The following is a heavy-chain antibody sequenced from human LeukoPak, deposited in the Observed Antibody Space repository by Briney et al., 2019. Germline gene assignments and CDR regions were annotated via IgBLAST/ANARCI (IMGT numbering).Heavy chain of an antibody. J-gene: IGHJ5*02. CDR3: ARDGHGNWNDGGWFDP. V-gene: IGHV3-74*01. Sequence: PGGSLRLSCAASGFTFSTYWMHWVRQAPGKGLVWVSRINGDGSSTSCADSVKGRFTISRDNAKDTLYLQMNSLRAEDTAVYYCARDGHGNWNDGGWFDPWGQGTLVTVSS. CDR1: GFTFSTYW. D-gene: IGHD1-1*01. CDR2: INGDGSST.